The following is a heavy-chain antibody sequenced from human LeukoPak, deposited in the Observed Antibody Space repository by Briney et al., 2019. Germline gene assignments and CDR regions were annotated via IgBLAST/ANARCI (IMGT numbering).Heavy chain of an antibody. CDR1: GFTFTNYW. Sequence: GGSLRLYCAASGFTFTNYWMNWIRQVPGKGLEWVSHISNDGSDTDYADSVKGRFTISRDNAKNTLYLQMRSLRAEDTAVYYCVRYFYAPGSYDYWGQGTLLTVSS. D-gene: IGHD3-10*01. V-gene: IGHV3-74*01. CDR2: ISNDGSDT. CDR3: VRYFYAPGSYDY. J-gene: IGHJ4*02.